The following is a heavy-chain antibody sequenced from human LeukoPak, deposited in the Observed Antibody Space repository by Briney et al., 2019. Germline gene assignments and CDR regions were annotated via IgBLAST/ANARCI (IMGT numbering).Heavy chain of an antibody. J-gene: IGHJ3*02. D-gene: IGHD3-3*01. CDR2: ISYDGSNK. Sequence: GRSLRLSCAASGFTFNSYAMHWVRQAPGKGLEWVAIISYDGSNKYYADSVKGRFTISRDNSKNTPDLQMNSLRAEDTAVYYCARDLLRFLEWLPSGAFDIWGQGTMVTVSS. CDR1: GFTFNSYA. V-gene: IGHV3-30*04. CDR3: ARDLLRFLEWLPSGAFDI.